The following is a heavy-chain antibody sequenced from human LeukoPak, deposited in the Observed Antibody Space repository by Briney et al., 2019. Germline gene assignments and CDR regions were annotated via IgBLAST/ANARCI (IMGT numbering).Heavy chain of an antibody. CDR3: VRNFATGD. Sequence: GGSLRLSCAASGFTFSSHLMHWVRQAQGTGLVWVSSIKGDGTTPNYADSVKGRFTISRDNAKSTLYLQMSSLRVEDTAVYHCVRNFATGDWGQGTLVTVSS. CDR1: GFTFSSHL. J-gene: IGHJ4*02. V-gene: IGHV3-74*01. CDR2: IKGDGTTP. D-gene: IGHD1-14*01.